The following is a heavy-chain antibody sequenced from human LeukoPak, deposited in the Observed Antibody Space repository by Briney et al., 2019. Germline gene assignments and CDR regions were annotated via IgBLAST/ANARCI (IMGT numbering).Heavy chain of an antibody. CDR3: VLYYYDSSGYYAPDL. CDR2: MNHSGSA. J-gene: IGHJ4*02. V-gene: IGHV4-34*08. CDR1: GGTFSGYY. Sequence: WEALSLTCAGYGGTFSGYYWTWIRQPPGKGLEWIGEMNHSGSANYNPSLKSRVTISVDTSKNQFSLKLSSVTAADTAVYYCVLYYYDSSGYYAPDLWGQGTLVTVSS. D-gene: IGHD3-22*01.